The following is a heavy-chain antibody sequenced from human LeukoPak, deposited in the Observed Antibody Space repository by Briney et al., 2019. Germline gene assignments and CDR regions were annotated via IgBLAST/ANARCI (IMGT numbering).Heavy chain of an antibody. CDR2: IIPILGIA. D-gene: IGHD6-19*01. CDR3: ARDGGAVAGLRPDRDYYYYGMDV. V-gene: IGHV1-69*04. J-gene: IGHJ6*02. Sequence: SVKVSCKASGGTFSSYAISWVRQAPGQGLEWMERIIPILGIANYAQKFQGRVTITADKSTSTAYMELSSLRSEDTAVYYCARDGGAVAGLRPDRDYYYYGMDVWGQGTTVTVSS. CDR1: GGTFSSYA.